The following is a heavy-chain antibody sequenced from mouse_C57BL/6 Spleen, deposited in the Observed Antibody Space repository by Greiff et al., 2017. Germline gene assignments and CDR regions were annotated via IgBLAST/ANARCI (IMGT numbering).Heavy chain of an antibody. J-gene: IGHJ3*01. D-gene: IGHD2-2*01. CDR3: ARDYYGYDGLAY. CDR2: INPNNGGT. V-gene: IGHV1-22*01. CDR1: GYTFTDYN. Sequence: EVQLQQSGPELVKPGASVRMSCKASGYTFTDYNMHWVKQSHGKSLEWIGYINPNNGGTSYNQKFKGKATLTVNKSSSTAYMELRSLTSEDSAVYYCARDYYGYDGLAYWGQGTLVTVSA.